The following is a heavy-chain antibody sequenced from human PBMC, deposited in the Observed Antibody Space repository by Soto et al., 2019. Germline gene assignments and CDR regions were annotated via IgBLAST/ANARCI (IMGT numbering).Heavy chain of an antibody. V-gene: IGHV3-30-3*01. CDR3: ARDLGWAFDS. CDR1: GFTFSRYA. J-gene: IGHJ4*02. Sequence: GGSLRLSCAASGFTFSRYAMHWVRQAPGKGLEWVAVISDGGSSKYYADSEKGRFTISRDNSKNSLYLQMDSLTDEDTAVYYCARDLGWAFDSWGQGTLVTVSS. D-gene: IGHD6-19*01. CDR2: ISDGGSSK.